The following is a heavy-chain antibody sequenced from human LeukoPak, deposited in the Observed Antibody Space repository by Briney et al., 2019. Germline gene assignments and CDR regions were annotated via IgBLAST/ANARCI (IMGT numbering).Heavy chain of an antibody. CDR2: INPSGGST. D-gene: IGHD2-15*01. CDR1: GYTFTSYY. J-gene: IGHJ5*02. CDR3: ARDLDCSGGSCYSNWFDP. V-gene: IGHV1-46*01. Sequence: VASVTVSCTASGYTFTSYYMHWVRQAPGQGLEWMGVINPSGGSTSYAQKFQGRVTMTRDTSTSTVYVELSSLRSEDTAVYYCARDLDCSGGSCYSNWFDPWGQGTLVTVSS.